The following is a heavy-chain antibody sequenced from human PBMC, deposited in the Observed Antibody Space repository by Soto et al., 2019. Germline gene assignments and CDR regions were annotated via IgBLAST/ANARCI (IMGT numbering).Heavy chain of an antibody. CDR3: ARDGISYYYDSSGYRPPPFDY. D-gene: IGHD3-22*01. Sequence: LRLSCAASGFTFSSYGMHWVRQAPGKGLEWVAVIWYDGSNKYYADSVKGRFTISRDNSKNTLYLQMNSLRAEDTAVYYCARDGISYYYDSSGYRPPPFDYWGQGTLVTVSS. CDR2: IWYDGSNK. J-gene: IGHJ4*02. V-gene: IGHV3-33*01. CDR1: GFTFSSYG.